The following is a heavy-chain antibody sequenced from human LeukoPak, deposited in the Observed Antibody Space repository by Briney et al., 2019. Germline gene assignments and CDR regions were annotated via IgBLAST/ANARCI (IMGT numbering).Heavy chain of an antibody. D-gene: IGHD1-26*01. CDR3: ARAPGIVGTTPFGNY. CDR1: GGSVSSGSSY. Sequence: SETLSLTCSVFGGSVSSGSSYWSWIRQSPGKGLEWIGCIYYSGSTNYNPSLRGRVAMSIDTSKNHFSLRLNSVTAADTAIYYCARAPGIVGTTPFGNYWGRGTLVTVSS. V-gene: IGHV4-61*03. J-gene: IGHJ4*02. CDR2: IYYSGST.